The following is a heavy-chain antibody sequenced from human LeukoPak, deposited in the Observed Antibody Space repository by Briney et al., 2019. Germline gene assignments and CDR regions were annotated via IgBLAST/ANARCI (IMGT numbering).Heavy chain of an antibody. D-gene: IGHD1-26*01. CDR1: GYTFISYY. V-gene: IGHV1-46*01. CDR2: INPSGGST. J-gene: IGHJ4*02. CDR3: ARAEVIVGTTGFDY. Sequence: ASVKVSRKASGYTFISYYMHWVRQAPGQGLEWMGIINPSGGSTTYAQKFQGRVTMTRDTSTSTVYMELSSLRSEDTAVYYCARAEVIVGTTGFDYWGQGTLVTVSS.